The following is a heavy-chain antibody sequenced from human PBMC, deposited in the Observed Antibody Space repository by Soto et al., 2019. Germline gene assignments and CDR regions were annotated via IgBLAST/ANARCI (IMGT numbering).Heavy chain of an antibody. V-gene: IGHV3-23*01. CDR3: AKAGGIAVPGTHLDY. Sequence: GGSLRLSCAASGFPFSSYSMSWVRQAPGKGLEWVSAISGSGGSTNYADSVEGRFTISRDNSKNTLYLQMSSLRAEDTAVYYCAKAGGIAVPGTHLDYWGQGTLVTVSS. CDR1: GFPFSSYS. J-gene: IGHJ4*02. CDR2: ISGSGGST. D-gene: IGHD6-19*01.